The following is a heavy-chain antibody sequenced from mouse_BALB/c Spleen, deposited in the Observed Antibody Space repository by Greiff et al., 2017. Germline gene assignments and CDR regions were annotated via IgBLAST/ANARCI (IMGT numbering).Heavy chain of an antibody. D-gene: IGHD2-10*01. CDR3: ARAYSTYWYFDV. CDR2: IWAGGST. Sequence: VQGVESGPGLVAPSQSLSITCTVSGFSLTSYGVHWVRQPPGKGLEWLGVIWAGGSTNYNSALMSRLSISKDNSKSQVFLKMNSLQTDDTAMYYCARAYSTYWYFDVWGAGTTVTVSS. J-gene: IGHJ1*01. V-gene: IGHV2-9*02. CDR1: GFSLTSYG.